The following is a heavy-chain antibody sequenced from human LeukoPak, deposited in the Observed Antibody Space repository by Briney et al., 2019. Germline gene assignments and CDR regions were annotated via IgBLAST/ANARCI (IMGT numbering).Heavy chain of an antibody. CDR3: ASLMGAVAGTEIFDY. D-gene: IGHD6-19*01. CDR2: INPNSGGT. CDR1: GYTFTGYY. Sequence: EASVKVSCKASGYTFTGYYMHWVRQAPGRGLEWMGWINPNSGGTNYAQKFQGRVTMTRDTSISTAYMELSRLRSDDTAVYYCASLMGAVAGTEIFDYWGQGTLVTVSS. V-gene: IGHV1-2*02. J-gene: IGHJ4*02.